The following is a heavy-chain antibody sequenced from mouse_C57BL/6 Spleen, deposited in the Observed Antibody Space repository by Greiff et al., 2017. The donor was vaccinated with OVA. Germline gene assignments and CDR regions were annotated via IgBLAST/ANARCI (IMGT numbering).Heavy chain of an antibody. CDR2: IDPETGGT. Sequence: QVQLKESGAELVRPGASVTLSCKASGYTFTDYEMHWVKQTPVHGLEWIGAIDPETGGTAYNQKFKGKAILTADKSSSTAYMELRSLTSEDSAVYYCTRWWLLPYYFDYWGQGTTLTVSS. D-gene: IGHD2-3*01. CDR3: TRWWLLPYYFDY. J-gene: IGHJ2*01. CDR1: GYTFTDYE. V-gene: IGHV1-15*01.